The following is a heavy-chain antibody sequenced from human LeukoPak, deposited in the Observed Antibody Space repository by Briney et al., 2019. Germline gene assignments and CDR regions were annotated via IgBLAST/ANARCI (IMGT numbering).Heavy chain of an antibody. Sequence: GGSLRLSCAASGFTFSSYAMSWVRQAPGKGLEWVSAISGSGGSTYYADSVKGRFTISRDNSKNTLYLQMNSPRAEDTAVYYCAKGFDYYDSSGFDPWGQGTLVTVSS. J-gene: IGHJ5*02. CDR3: AKGFDYYDSSGFDP. CDR2: ISGSGGST. D-gene: IGHD3-22*01. CDR1: GFTFSSYA. V-gene: IGHV3-23*01.